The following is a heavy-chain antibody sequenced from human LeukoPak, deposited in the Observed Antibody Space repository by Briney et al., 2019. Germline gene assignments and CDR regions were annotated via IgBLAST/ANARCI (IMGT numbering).Heavy chain of an antibody. CDR1: GGSISSYY. CDR2: IYYSGST. V-gene: IGHV4-59*01. CDR3: AGVRDTLRYFDWLSPDY. Sequence: SETLSLTCTVSGGSISSYYWSWIRQPPGKGLEWIGYIYYSGSTNYNPSLKSRVTISVDTSKNQFSLKLSSVTAADTAVYYCAGVRDTLRYFDWLSPDYWGQGTLVTVSS. J-gene: IGHJ4*02. D-gene: IGHD3-9*01.